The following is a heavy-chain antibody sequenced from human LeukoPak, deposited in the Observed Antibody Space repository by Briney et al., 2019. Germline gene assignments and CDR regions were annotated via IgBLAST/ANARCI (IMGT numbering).Heavy chain of an antibody. D-gene: IGHD3-22*01. CDR3: ARDLGQYYDTSDNWFDP. CDR2: ISNSGSTI. V-gene: IGHV3-48*03. Sequence: GGSLRLSCAASGFTFSSYEMHWVRQAPGKGLEWVSYISNSGSTIYYADSVKGRFTISRDNAKNSLYLQMNSLRAEDTAVYYCARDLGQYYDTSDNWFDPWGQGTLVTVSS. J-gene: IGHJ5*02. CDR1: GFTFSSYE.